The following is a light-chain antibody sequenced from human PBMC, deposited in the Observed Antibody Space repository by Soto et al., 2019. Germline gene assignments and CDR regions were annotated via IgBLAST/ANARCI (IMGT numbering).Light chain of an antibody. CDR3: QQYNNWPRT. V-gene: IGKV3-15*01. J-gene: IGKJ1*01. CDR1: QSISSN. CDR2: GAS. Sequence: EIVMTQSPATLSVSPGERATLSCRASQSISSNLAWYQQKSGQAPRLLIYGASTRATGIPSKFSGGGSGTEFTLDISSLQSEDFAVYYCQQYNNWPRTCGRGTKVEIK.